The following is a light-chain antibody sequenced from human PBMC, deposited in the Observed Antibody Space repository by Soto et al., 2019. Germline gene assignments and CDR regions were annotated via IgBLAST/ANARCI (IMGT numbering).Light chain of an antibody. V-gene: IGKV3-11*01. CDR1: QTIGTY. CDR3: QQRSNWPPGYT. CDR2: DAS. J-gene: IGKJ2*01. Sequence: EIVLTQSPATLSLSPGDRATLSCRASQTIGTYLAWYQQRPGQAPRLLIYDASNRATGIPARFSGSGSGTDFTLTISSLEPEDFAVYYCQQRSNWPPGYTFGQGTKLEIK.